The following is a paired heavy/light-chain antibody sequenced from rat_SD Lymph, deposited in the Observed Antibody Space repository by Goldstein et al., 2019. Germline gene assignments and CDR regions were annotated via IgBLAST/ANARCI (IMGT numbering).Heavy chain of an antibody. V-gene: IGHV5-20*01. CDR3: TTWGSHWFAY. D-gene: IGHD4-3*01. CDR1: GFTFSDYY. Sequence: EVQLAESGGGLVQPGRSLKLSCAASGFTFSDYYMAWVRQAPTKGLEWVASISYDGGSTYYRDSVKGRFTISRDNAKSSLYLQMDSLRSEDTATYYCTTWGSHWFAYWGQGTLVTVSS. CDR2: ISYDGGST. J-gene: IGHJ3*01.
Light chain of an antibody. V-gene: IGKV1S22*01. CDR2: RVS. Sequence: DVLMTQTPVSLPVSLGGQVSISCRSSQSLVHSDGNTYLHWYLQKPGQSPQLLIYRVSNRFSGVPDRFSGSGSGTDFTLKISRVEPEDLGVYYCLQSTHFPYTFGAGTKLELK. CDR1: QSLVHSDGNTY. CDR3: LQSTHFPYT. J-gene: IGKJ2-3*01.